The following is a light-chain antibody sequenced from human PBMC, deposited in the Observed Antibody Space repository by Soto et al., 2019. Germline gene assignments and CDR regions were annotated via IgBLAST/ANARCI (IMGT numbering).Light chain of an antibody. CDR1: QSVSNNY. V-gene: IGKV3-20*01. CDR3: QQYGSSGT. CDR2: GAS. Sequence: EIVLTQTACTLSLPPGEKITLSCRASQSVSNNYLACYQQKPGQAPRLLIYGASNRATGITDRFSGSGSGTDFTLTTSRLEPEDFAVYYCQQYGSSGTFGQGTKVDIK. J-gene: IGKJ1*01.